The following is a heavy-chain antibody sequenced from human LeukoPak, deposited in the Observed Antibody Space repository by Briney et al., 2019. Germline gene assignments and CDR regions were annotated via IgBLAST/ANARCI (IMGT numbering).Heavy chain of an antibody. D-gene: IGHD7-27*01. V-gene: IGHV3-74*01. J-gene: IGHJ2*01. CDR1: GFTFSSYW. CDR2: ISNDGSST. Sequence: PRGSLRLSCAASGFTFSSYWMYWVRQAPGKGLVWVSRISNDGSSTNYADSVKGRFTISRDNAKNTLYLQMNSLRVEDTALYYCSLYWGSGWYFDLWGRGTLVTVSS. CDR3: SLYWGSGWYFDL.